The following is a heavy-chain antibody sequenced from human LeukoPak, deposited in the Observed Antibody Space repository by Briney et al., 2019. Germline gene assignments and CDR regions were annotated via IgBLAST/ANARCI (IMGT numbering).Heavy chain of an antibody. Sequence: GGSLRLSCTASGFTFSSYWMTWVRQAPGKGLEWVANIKQDGSEKYYVDSVKGRFTISRDNSKNTLYLQMNSLRAEDTAVYYCATPPTVTRNYWGQGTLVTVSS. D-gene: IGHD4-17*01. V-gene: IGHV3-7*03. J-gene: IGHJ4*02. CDR1: GFTFSSYW. CDR3: ATPPTVTRNY. CDR2: IKQDGSEK.